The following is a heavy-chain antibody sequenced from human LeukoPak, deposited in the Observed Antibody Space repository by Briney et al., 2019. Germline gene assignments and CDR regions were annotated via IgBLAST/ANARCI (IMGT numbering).Heavy chain of an antibody. CDR3: VKLSSGSGSKFGFDS. Sequence: PGESLRLSCAASGLTFGGYAMSWVRQTPGKSLEWVSIITNGGVTTYYADSVRGRFTISRDNSKNMLYLQMNSLRAEDTAVYYCVKLSSGSGSKFGFDSGGQGTLVTVSS. D-gene: IGHD6-19*01. CDR1: GLTFGGYA. J-gene: IGHJ4*02. V-gene: IGHV3-23*01. CDR2: ITNGGVTT.